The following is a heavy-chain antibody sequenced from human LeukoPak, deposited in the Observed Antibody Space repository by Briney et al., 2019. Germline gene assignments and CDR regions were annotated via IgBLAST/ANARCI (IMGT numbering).Heavy chain of an antibody. D-gene: IGHD3-3*01. J-gene: IGHJ4*02. CDR3: AKDSYYDFWSGLKYYFDY. CDR2: ISGSGGST. CDR1: GFTFSSYA. V-gene: IGHV3-23*01. Sequence: GGSLRLSCAASGFTFSSYAMSWVRQAPGKGLEWVSAISGSGGSTYYADSVKGRFTISRDNSKNTLYLQMNSLRAEDTAVYYCAKDSYYDFWSGLKYYFDYWGQGTLVTVSS.